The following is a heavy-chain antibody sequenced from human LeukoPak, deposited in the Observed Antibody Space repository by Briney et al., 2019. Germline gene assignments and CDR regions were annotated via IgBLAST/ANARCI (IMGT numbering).Heavy chain of an antibody. V-gene: IGHV5-51*01. J-gene: IGHJ6*02. CDR1: GYSFTSYW. D-gene: IGHD3-3*01. CDR2: IYPGDSDT. Sequence: GESLKISCKGSGYSFTSYWIGWVRQMPGKGLEWMGIIYPGDSDTRYSPSFQGQVSISADKSICTAYLQWSSLKASDTAMYYCARPPYYDFWSGSYGMDVWGQGTTVTVSS. CDR3: ARPPYYDFWSGSYGMDV.